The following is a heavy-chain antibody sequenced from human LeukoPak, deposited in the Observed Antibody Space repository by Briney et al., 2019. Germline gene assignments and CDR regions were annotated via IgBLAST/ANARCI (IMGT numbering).Heavy chain of an antibody. D-gene: IGHD3-22*01. CDR3: ARDHVKLGSGFHPFDAFDI. CDR1: GYTFTSYA. CDR2: INTNTGNP. Sequence: ASVKVSCKASGYTFTSYAMNWVRQAPGQGLEWMGWINTNTGNPTYAQGFTGRFAFSLDTSVTTSSLQISSLKAEDTAVYYCARDHVKLGSGFHPFDAFDIWGQGTLVTVSS. V-gene: IGHV7-4-1*02. J-gene: IGHJ3*02.